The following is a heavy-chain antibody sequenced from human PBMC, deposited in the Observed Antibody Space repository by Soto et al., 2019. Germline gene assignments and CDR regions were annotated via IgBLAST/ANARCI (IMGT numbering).Heavy chain of an antibody. Sequence: GGSLRLSCAASVFTFSSYCMHCVRHSPGKGLEWVAVISYHGSNTYYADSVKGRFTISRDNSKNTLYLQMNSLRAEDAAVYYCVADHVPNDAFDIWGQGTMVIVSS. CDR3: VADHVPNDAFDI. CDR1: VFTFSSYC. CDR2: ISYHGSNT. D-gene: IGHD2-2*01. J-gene: IGHJ3*02. V-gene: IGHV3-30*03.